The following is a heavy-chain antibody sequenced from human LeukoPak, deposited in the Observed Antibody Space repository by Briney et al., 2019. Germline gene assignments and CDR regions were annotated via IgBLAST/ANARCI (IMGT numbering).Heavy chain of an antibody. V-gene: IGHV3-21*01. CDR3: ARVISAAGIDY. Sequence: KTGGSLRLSCAASGFTFSSYSMNWVRQAPGKGLEWVSSISSSSSYIYYADSVKGRFTISRDNAKNSLYLQMNSLRAEDTAVYYCARVISAAGIDYWGQGTLVTVSS. D-gene: IGHD6-13*01. CDR2: ISSSSSYI. CDR1: GFTFSSYS. J-gene: IGHJ4*02.